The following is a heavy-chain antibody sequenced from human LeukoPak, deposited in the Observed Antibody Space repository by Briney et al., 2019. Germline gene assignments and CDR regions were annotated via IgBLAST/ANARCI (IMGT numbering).Heavy chain of an antibody. J-gene: IGHJ6*02. V-gene: IGHV3-48*04. D-gene: IGHD6-13*01. CDR2: ISSSDSTI. CDR1: GFTFSSYS. CDR3: ARAALIAAADTSVSRSSYYGMDV. Sequence: GGSLRLSCAASGFTFSSYSMNWVRQAPGKGLEWVSYISSSDSTIYYADSVKGRVTISRDNAKKSVYLQMNSLRAEDTAVYYCARAALIAAADTSVSRSSYYGMDVWGQGTTVTVSS.